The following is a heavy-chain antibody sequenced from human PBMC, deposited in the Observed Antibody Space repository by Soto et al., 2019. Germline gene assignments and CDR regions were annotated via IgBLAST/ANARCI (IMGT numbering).Heavy chain of an antibody. J-gene: IGHJ5*01. D-gene: IGHD3-10*01. V-gene: IGHV3-30*03. Sequence: PGGSLRLPCAASGFTFSSYGMHWVRQAPGKGLEWVAVISYDGSNKYYADSVKGRFTISRDNSKNTLYLQMNSLRAEDKAVYYCAEGTPFWFDSWAQGTLVTVSS. CDR3: AEGTPFWFDS. CDR1: GFTFSSYG. CDR2: ISYDGSNK.